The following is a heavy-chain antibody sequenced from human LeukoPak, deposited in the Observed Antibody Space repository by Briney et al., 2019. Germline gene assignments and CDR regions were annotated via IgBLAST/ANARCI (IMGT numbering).Heavy chain of an antibody. CDR2: ISAYNGNT. CDR3: ARYDILKRKPHDY. D-gene: IGHD3-9*01. CDR1: GYTFTSYA. V-gene: IGHV1-18*01. Sequence: GASVKVSCKASGYTFTSYAMNWVRQAPGQGLEWMGWISAYNGNTNYAQKLQGRVTMTTDTSTSTAYMELRSLRSDDTAVYYCARYDILKRKPHDYWGQGTLVTVSS. J-gene: IGHJ4*02.